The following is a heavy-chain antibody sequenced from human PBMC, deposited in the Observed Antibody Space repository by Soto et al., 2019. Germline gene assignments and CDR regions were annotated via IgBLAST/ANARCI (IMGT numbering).Heavy chain of an antibody. CDR3: VRERAVTGSDY. Sequence: QVQLVQSGAEVKKPGASVKVSCKTSGYTFSNYGVGWVRQAPGQGLEWMGWISAYTGNTNYAQKFQGRVTLTTDTSTNTAYMDVRSLTSEDTAVYYCVRERAVTGSDYWGQGTLVTVSS. V-gene: IGHV1-18*04. J-gene: IGHJ4*02. D-gene: IGHD6-19*01. CDR2: ISAYTGNT. CDR1: GYTFSNYG.